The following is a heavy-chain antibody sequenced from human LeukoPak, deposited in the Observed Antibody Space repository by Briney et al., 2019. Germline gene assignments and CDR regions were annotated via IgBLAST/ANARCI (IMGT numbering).Heavy chain of an antibody. D-gene: IGHD6-13*01. J-gene: IGHJ4*02. CDR1: GGSVSSGSYY. CDR2: IYYSGST. V-gene: IGHV4-61*01. CDR3: AREQAAGGLDY. Sequence: SETLSLTCTVSGGSVSSGSYYWSWIRQPPGKGLEWIGYIYYSGSTNHNPSLKSRVTISVDTSKNQFSLKLSSVTAADTAVYYCAREQAAGGLDYWGQGTLVTVSS.